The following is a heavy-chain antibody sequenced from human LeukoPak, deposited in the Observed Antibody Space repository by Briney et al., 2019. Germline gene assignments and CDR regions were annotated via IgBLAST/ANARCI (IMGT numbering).Heavy chain of an antibody. D-gene: IGHD3-10*01. Sequence: GGSLRLSCAASGFTFSSYAMSWVRQAPGKGLEWVSAISGSGGSTYYADSVKGRFTISRDNSKNTLYLQMNSLRAEDTAVYYCAKDPTDGSGYYMDVWGKGTTVTISS. CDR3: AKDPTDGSGYYMDV. J-gene: IGHJ6*03. CDR1: GFTFSSYA. V-gene: IGHV3-23*01. CDR2: ISGSGGST.